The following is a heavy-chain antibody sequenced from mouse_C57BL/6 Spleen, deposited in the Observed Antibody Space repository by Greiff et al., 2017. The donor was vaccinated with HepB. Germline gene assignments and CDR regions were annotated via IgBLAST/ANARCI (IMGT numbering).Heavy chain of an antibody. CDR1: GFNIKNTY. V-gene: IGHV14-3*01. J-gene: IGHJ4*01. CDR3: ARSDYDGGGYYAMDY. D-gene: IGHD2-4*01. Sequence: VQLKESVAELVRPGASVKLSCTASGFNIKNTYMHWVKQRPEQGLEWIGRIDPANGNTKYAPKFQGKATITADTSSNTAYLQLSSLTSEDTAIYYCARSDYDGGGYYAMDYWGQGTSVTVSS. CDR2: IDPANGNT.